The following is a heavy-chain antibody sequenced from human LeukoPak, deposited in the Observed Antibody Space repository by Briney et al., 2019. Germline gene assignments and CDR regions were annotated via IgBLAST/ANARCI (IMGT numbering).Heavy chain of an antibody. D-gene: IGHD3-22*01. CDR3: ARELDSSGFDY. CDR2: MNPNSGNT. Sequence: GASVKVSCKASGYTFTSYDINWVRQATGQGLEWMGWMNPNSGNTGYAQKLQGRVTMTTDTSTSTAYMELRSLRSDDTAVYYCARELDSSGFDYWGQGTLVTVSS. CDR1: GYTFTSYD. V-gene: IGHV1-8*01. J-gene: IGHJ4*02.